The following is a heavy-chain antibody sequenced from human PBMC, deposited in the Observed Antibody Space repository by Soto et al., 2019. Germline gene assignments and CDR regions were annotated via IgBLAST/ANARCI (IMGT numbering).Heavy chain of an antibody. Sequence: PGGSLRLSCAASGFTFSDYYMSWIRQAPGKGLEWVSYISSSSSYTNYADSVKGRFTISRDNAKNSLYLQMNSLRAEDTAVYYCARVDRFFGPPHWFDPCGQGTLVTVSS. CDR3: ARVDRFFGPPHWFDP. D-gene: IGHD3-3*01. CDR2: ISSSSSYT. J-gene: IGHJ5*02. V-gene: IGHV3-11*06. CDR1: GFTFSDYY.